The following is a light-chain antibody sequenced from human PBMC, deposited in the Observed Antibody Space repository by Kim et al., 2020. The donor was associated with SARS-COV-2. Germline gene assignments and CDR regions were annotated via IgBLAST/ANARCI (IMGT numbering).Light chain of an antibody. CDR1: ESVSSNN. CDR3: KQYGRSWT. V-gene: IGKV3-20*01. Sequence: ETVLTQSPGTLSLSPGERATLSCRASESVSSNNLAWYQQKPGQAPRLLIYGASSRATGIPERFSGSGSGTDFTLTISRLEPEDFAVFYCKQYGRSWTFGQGTKVDIK. J-gene: IGKJ1*01. CDR2: GAS.